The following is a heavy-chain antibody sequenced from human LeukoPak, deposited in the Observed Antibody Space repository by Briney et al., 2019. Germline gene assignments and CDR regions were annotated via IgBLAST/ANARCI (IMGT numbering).Heavy chain of an antibody. V-gene: IGHV3-21*01. CDR2: ISSSSSYI. CDR1: GFTFSSYS. J-gene: IGHJ4*02. D-gene: IGHD4-17*01. Sequence: GGSLRLSCAASGFTFSSYSMNWVRQAPGKGLEWVSSISSSSSYIYYADSVKGRFTISRDNAKNSLYLQMNSLRAEDTAVYYCASPVTDWARRQVDYWGQGTLVTVSS. CDR3: ASPVTDWARRQVDY.